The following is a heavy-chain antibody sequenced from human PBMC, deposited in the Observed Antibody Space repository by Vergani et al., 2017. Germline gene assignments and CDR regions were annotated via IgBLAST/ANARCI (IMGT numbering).Heavy chain of an antibody. Sequence: QVQLVESGGGLVKPGGSLRLSCAASGFTFSDYYMSWIRQAPGKGLEWVSYISSSGSTIYYADSVKGRFTISRDNAKNSLYLQMNSLRAEDTAVYYCARDRPQYCSGGSCYQNYLDYWGQGTLVTVSS. D-gene: IGHD2-15*01. CDR2: ISSSGSTI. J-gene: IGHJ4*02. CDR1: GFTFSDYY. V-gene: IGHV3-11*01. CDR3: ARDRPQYCSGGSCYQNYLDY.